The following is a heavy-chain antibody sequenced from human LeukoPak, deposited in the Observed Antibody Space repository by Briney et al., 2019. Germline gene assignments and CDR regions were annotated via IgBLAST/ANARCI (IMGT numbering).Heavy chain of an antibody. V-gene: IGHV4-34*01. CDR2: INHSGST. D-gene: IGHD2-15*01. J-gene: IGHJ4*02. CDR3: ARGGSTHY. Sequence: SETLSLTCAVYGGSFSDYYWTWIRQPPGKGLEWIGEINHSGSTNYNPSLKSRVTISVDTSKNQFSLKLRSVTAADTAVHYCARGGSTHYWGQGTLVTVSS. CDR1: GGSFSDYY.